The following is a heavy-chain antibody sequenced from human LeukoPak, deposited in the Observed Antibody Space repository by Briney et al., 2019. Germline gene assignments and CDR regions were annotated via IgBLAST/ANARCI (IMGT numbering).Heavy chain of an antibody. CDR1: GGTFSSYA. CDR2: IIPIFGTA. D-gene: IGHD1-26*01. CDR3: ARDSGSYPSDFDY. J-gene: IGHJ4*02. V-gene: IGHV1-69*13. Sequence: SVKVSCKASGGTFSSYAISWVRQAPGQGLEWMGGIIPIFGTANYAQKFQGRVTITADESTSTAYMELSSLRSEDTAVYYRARDSGSYPSDFDYWGQGTLVTVSS.